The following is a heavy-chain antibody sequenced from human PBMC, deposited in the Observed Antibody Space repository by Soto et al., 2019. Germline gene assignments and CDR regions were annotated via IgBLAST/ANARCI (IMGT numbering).Heavy chain of an antibody. Sequence: QVQLVESGGGVVQPGRSLRLSCAASGFTFSSYGMHWVRQAPGKGLEWVAVIWYDGSNKYYADSVKGRFTISRDNSKNPLYLQMNSLRAEDTAVYYCATKWGGPPVAGRELSDYWGQGTLVTVSS. CDR1: GFTFSSYG. J-gene: IGHJ4*02. D-gene: IGHD6-19*01. V-gene: IGHV3-33*01. CDR3: ATKWGGPPVAGRELSDY. CDR2: IWYDGSNK.